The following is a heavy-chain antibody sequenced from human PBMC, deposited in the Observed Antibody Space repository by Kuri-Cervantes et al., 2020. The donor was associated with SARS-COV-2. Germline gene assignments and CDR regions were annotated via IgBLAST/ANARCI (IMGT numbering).Heavy chain of an antibody. CDR1: GYTFTSYG. V-gene: IGHV1-18*01. CDR3: ARDWGVREAAAGTPYWYFDL. J-gene: IGHJ2*01. D-gene: IGHD6-13*01. CDR2: ISAYHGNT. Sequence: ASVKVSCKASGYTFTSYGISWVRQAPGQGLEWMGWISAYHGNTNYAQKLQGRVTMTTDTSTSTAYMELRSLRSDDTAVYYCARDWGVREAAAGTPYWYFDLWGRGTLVTVSS.